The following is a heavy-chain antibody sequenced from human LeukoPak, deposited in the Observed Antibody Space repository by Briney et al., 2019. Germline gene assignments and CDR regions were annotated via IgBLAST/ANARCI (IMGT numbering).Heavy chain of an antibody. CDR1: GFTFSSYS. J-gene: IGHJ4*02. CDR3: ARDLREYYDSSGYYVYFDY. Sequence: GSLRLSCAASGFTFSSYSMNWVRQAPGKGLEWVSSIISSSSYIYYADSVKGRFTISRDNAKNSLYLQMNSLRAEDTAVYYCARDLREYYDSSGYYVYFDYWGQGTLVTVSS. CDR2: IISSSSYI. V-gene: IGHV3-21*01. D-gene: IGHD3-22*01.